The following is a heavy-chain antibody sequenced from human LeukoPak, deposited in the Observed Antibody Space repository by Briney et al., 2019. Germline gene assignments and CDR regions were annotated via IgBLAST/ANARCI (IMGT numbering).Heavy chain of an antibody. CDR3: ARDPMTTEGYYYYYMDV. V-gene: IGHV3-11*04. CDR2: ISSSGSTI. J-gene: IGHJ6*03. D-gene: IGHD4-11*01. Sequence: GGSLRLSCAASGFTFSDYYMSWIRQAPGKGLELVSYISSSGSTIYYADSVKGRFTISRDNAKNSLYLQMNSLRAEDTAVYYCARDPMTTEGYYYYYMDVWGKGTTVTVSS. CDR1: GFTFSDYY.